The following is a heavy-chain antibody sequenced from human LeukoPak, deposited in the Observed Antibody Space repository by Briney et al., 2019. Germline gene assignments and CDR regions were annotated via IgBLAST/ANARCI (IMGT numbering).Heavy chain of an antibody. J-gene: IGHJ4*02. D-gene: IGHD6-13*01. V-gene: IGHV3-9*01. CDR2: ISWNSHGI. CDR1: GFRFDGYA. CDR3: AKDTSAGYSNSWSDY. Sequence: SLRLSCAASGFRFDGYAMHWVRQVPGKGLEWVSGISWNSHGIGYADSVRGRFTISRDNAKDSLYLQMNSLRTEDTAFYYCAKDTSAGYSNSWSDYWGQGTLVTVSS.